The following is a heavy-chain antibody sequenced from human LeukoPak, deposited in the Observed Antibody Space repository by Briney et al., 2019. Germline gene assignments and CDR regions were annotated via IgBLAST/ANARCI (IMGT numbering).Heavy chain of an antibody. Sequence: GGSLRLSCAASEFTFSNYWMHWVRQAPGKGLVWVSRINSDGSSTSYAGSVKGRFTISRDNAKNTLYLHMNSLRVEDTAVYYCARGFTIFGVVNDGFDIWGQGTTVTVSS. CDR2: INSDGSST. J-gene: IGHJ3*02. CDR1: EFTFSNYW. V-gene: IGHV3-74*01. CDR3: ARGFTIFGVVNDGFDI. D-gene: IGHD3-3*01.